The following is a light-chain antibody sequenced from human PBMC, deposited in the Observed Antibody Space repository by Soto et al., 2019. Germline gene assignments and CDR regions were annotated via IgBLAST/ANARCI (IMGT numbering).Light chain of an antibody. CDR3: SSERSRSTVV. Sequence: QSVLTQPASVSGSPGQSITISCTGTSSDVGGYNYVSWYQQHPGKAPKLMIYEVSNRPSGVSNRFSASKSGNTASLTISGLQAEDEGDYYCSSERSRSTVVFGGGTKLTVL. V-gene: IGLV2-14*01. J-gene: IGLJ2*01. CDR1: SSDVGGYNY. CDR2: EVS.